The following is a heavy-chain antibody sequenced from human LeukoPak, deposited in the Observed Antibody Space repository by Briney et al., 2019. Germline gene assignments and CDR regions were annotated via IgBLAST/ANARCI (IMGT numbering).Heavy chain of an antibody. D-gene: IGHD4-11*01. CDR2: IYPGDSDT. Sequence: GESLKISCKGSGYSFTSFWIGWVRQMPGKGLEWMGIIYPGDSDTRYSPSFQGQVTISADKSISTAYLQWSSLKASDTAMYYCARPQAYSNYGIDYWGQGTLVTVSS. J-gene: IGHJ4*02. CDR3: ARPQAYSNYGIDY. V-gene: IGHV5-51*01. CDR1: GYSFTSFW.